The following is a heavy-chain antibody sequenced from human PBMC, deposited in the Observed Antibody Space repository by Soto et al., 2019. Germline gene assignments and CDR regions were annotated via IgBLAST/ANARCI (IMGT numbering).Heavy chain of an antibody. CDR2: ISYDGSNK. D-gene: IGHD5-12*01. V-gene: IGHV3-30*18. J-gene: IGHJ4*02. CDR1: GFTFSSYG. Sequence: QVQLVESGGGVVQPGRSLRLSCAASGFTFSSYGMHWVRQAPGKGLEWVAVISYDGSNKYYADSVKGRFTISRDNYKNTLYLQMNTLRAEDTAVYYCAKDHREEVAVQLNPYFDYWGQGTLVTVSS. CDR3: AKDHREEVAVQLNPYFDY.